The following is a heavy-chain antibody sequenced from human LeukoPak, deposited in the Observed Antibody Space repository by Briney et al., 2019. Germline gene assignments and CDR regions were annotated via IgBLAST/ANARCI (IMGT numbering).Heavy chain of an antibody. J-gene: IGHJ6*03. V-gene: IGHV3-30*18. CDR1: GFTFSSYW. CDR3: AKDTYGRPYYYYYMDV. CDR2: ISSDGSNK. D-gene: IGHD3-10*01. Sequence: GGSLRLSCAASGFTFSSYWMSWVRQAPGKGLEWVAVISSDGSNKYYADSVKGRFTISRDNSKNTLYLQMNSLRAEDTAVYYCAKDTYGRPYYYYYMDVWGKGTTVTVSS.